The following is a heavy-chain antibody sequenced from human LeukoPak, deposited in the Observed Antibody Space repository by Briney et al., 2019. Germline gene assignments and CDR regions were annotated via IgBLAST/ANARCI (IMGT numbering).Heavy chain of an antibody. CDR3: AKLGATVGYSPIEY. V-gene: IGHV1-18*04. D-gene: IGHD1-26*01. Sequence: ASVKISCMASGYTFTSYGISWVRQAPGQGLEWMGWISTYAGNTNYAQIVQDRVTMTTDSSTNTAYMDLRSLTSDDTAVYFCAKLGATVGYSPIEYWGQGTLVTVSS. CDR2: ISTYAGNT. J-gene: IGHJ4*02. CDR1: GYTFTSYG.